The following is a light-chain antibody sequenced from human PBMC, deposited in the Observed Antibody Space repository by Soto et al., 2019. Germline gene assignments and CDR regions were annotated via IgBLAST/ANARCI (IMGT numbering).Light chain of an antibody. CDR3: QQYGSSPLT. CDR1: QSVSSNY. Sequence: EVVFTQSPGTLSLSPGEGATLSCRASQSVSSNYLAWYRQKPGQAPRLLIYGASSRATGVPDRFSGSGSGTDFTLTISRXEPEDFAVYYCQQYGSSPLTFGGGTKVDIK. CDR2: GAS. V-gene: IGKV3-20*01. J-gene: IGKJ4*01.